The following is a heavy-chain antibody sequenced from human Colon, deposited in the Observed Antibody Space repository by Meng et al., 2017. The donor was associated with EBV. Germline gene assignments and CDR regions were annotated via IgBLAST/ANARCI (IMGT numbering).Heavy chain of an antibody. CDR3: ARNYYFDY. J-gene: IGHJ4*02. CDR2: IYYTGST. V-gene: IGHV4-30-4*01. CDR1: GGSINSGDYY. Sequence: HVRVQVSGPGLVKPSQTLSLPCTVAGGSINSGDYYWSWIRQPPGKGLEWIGYIYYTGSTYYNPSLKSRVTISMDTSKNQFSLRLSSVTAADTAVYYCARNYYFDYWGQGTLVTVSS.